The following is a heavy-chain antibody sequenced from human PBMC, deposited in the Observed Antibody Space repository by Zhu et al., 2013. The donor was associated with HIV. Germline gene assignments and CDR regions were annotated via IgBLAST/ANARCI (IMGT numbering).Heavy chain of an antibody. V-gene: IGHV1-46*01. D-gene: IGHD6-19*01. CDR2: INPSGGST. CDR1: GYTFTSYY. Sequence: QVQLVQSGAEVKKPGASVKVSCKASGYTFTSYYMVWVRQAPGQGLEWMGVINPSGGSTSYEQKFQGRVTMIRDTSTSTVYMELSSLRSEDTAVYYCAREGQWLVHGGYYFDYWGQGTPGHRLL. CDR3: AREGQWLVHGGYYFDY. J-gene: IGHJ4*02.